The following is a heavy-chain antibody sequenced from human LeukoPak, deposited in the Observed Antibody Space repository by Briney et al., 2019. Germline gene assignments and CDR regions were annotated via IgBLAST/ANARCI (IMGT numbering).Heavy chain of an antibody. D-gene: IGHD5-12*01. CDR3: ARRRGYSGYDQYYFDY. CDR1: GGSISNHF. Sequence: SETLSLTCTVSGGSISNHFCSWIRQPAGKGLEWIGRVSTSGSTYYNPSLKSRVTISVDTSKNQFSLRLSSVTAADTAVYYCARRRGYSGYDQYYFDYWGQGTLVTVSS. CDR2: VSTSGST. V-gene: IGHV4-4*07. J-gene: IGHJ4*02.